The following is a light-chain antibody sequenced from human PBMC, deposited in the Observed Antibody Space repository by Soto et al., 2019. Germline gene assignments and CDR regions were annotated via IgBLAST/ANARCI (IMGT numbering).Light chain of an antibody. V-gene: IGKV3-11*01. CDR3: QQRSTWPRT. Sequence: IVLTQSPATLSLSPGERATLSCRASQSITSSLVWYQQKPGQAPRLLIFDASNRATGTPARFSGGGSGTDFTLTISSLEPDDFAVYYWQQRSTWPRTFGGGTKVEI. J-gene: IGKJ4*01. CDR1: QSITSS. CDR2: DAS.